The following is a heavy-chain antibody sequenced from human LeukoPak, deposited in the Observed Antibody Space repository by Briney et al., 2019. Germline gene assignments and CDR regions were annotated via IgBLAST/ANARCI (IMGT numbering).Heavy chain of an antibody. CDR2: IYTSGST. CDR1: GGSISSYY. J-gene: IGHJ4*02. CDR3: ARALRESDFWSGYFDY. D-gene: IGHD3-3*01. V-gene: IGHV4-4*07. Sequence: SETLSLTCTVSGGSISSYYWSWIRQPAGKGLEWIGRIYTSGSTNYNPSLKSRVTMSVDTSKNQFSLKLSSVTAADTAVYYCARALRESDFWSGYFDYWGQGTLVTVSS.